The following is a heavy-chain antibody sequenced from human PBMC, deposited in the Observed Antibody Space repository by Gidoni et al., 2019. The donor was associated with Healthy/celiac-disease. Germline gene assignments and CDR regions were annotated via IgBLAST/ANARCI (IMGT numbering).Heavy chain of an antibody. Sequence: EVQLVVSGGVLVRPGRSLQLSCTASGFTLGDYAMSGFRQAPGKGLEWVVFMRSKAYVGTTEYAASVKGRFTISRDDSKSIAYLQMNSLKTEDTAVYYCTRDVTRLDAFDIWGQGTMVTVSS. J-gene: IGHJ3*02. CDR3: TRDVTRLDAFDI. CDR1: GFTLGDYA. CDR2: MRSKAYVGTT. V-gene: IGHV3-49*05. D-gene: IGHD2-21*02.